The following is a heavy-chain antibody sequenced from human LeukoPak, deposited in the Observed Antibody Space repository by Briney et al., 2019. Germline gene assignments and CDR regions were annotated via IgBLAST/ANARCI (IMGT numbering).Heavy chain of an antibody. D-gene: IGHD3-3*01. CDR2: VSDDGNNI. CDR3: AREGLYYDFWSGYSGCCDY. Sequence: PGGSLRLSCAASGFTFSNYPMHWVRQAPGKGLEWVAVVSDDGNNIYYADSVRGRFTISRDNSKNTLYLQMNSLRAEDTAVYYCAREGLYYDFWSGYSGCCDYWGQGTLVSVSS. CDR1: GFTFSNYP. V-gene: IGHV3-30*04. J-gene: IGHJ4*02.